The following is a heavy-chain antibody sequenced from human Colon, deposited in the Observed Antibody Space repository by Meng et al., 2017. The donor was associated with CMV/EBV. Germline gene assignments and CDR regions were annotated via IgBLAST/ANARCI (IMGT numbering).Heavy chain of an antibody. CDR1: GYSFTGYY. J-gene: IGHJ1*01. Sequence: QGQLVQSGAEVRMPGASVKVSCKASGYSFTGYYIHWVRQAPGQGLEWMGWMDPTTGRTDYAQKFRGTVTMTRDPSISTAYLELSRLTSDDTAVYYCASHSSYVWGSHHWGQGTLVTVSS. D-gene: IGHD3-16*01. CDR2: MDPTTGRT. V-gene: IGHV1-2*02. CDR3: ASHSSYVWGSHH.